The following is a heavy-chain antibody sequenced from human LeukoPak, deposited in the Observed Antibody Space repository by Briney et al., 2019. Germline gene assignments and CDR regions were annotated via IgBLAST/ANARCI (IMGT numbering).Heavy chain of an antibody. V-gene: IGHV1-8*01. D-gene: IGHD5-18*01. Sequence: ASVKVSCKASGYTFTSYDINWVRQATGQGLEWMGWMNPNSGNTGYAQKFQGRVTMTRNTSISTAYMELSSLRSEDTAVYYCARVVDTAMVTRYYYYYMDVWGKGTTVTVS. CDR3: ARVVDTAMVTRYYYYYMDV. CDR1: GYTFTSYD. CDR2: MNPNSGNT. J-gene: IGHJ6*03.